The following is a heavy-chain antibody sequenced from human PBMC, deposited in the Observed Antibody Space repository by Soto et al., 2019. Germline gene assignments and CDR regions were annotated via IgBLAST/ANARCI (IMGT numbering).Heavy chain of an antibody. Sequence: GGSLRLSCAASGFTFDDYAMHWVRQAPGKGLEWVSGISWNSGSIGYADSVKGRFTISRDNAKNSLYLQMNSLRAEDTALYYCAKAPGSILTGYYPQYFDYWGQGTLVTVSS. CDR1: GFTFDDYA. D-gene: IGHD3-9*01. V-gene: IGHV3-9*01. J-gene: IGHJ4*02. CDR3: AKAPGSILTGYYPQYFDY. CDR2: ISWNSGSI.